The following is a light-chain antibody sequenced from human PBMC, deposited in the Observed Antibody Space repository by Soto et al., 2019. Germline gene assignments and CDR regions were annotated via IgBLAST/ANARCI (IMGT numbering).Light chain of an antibody. CDR3: QQSHNTWT. J-gene: IGKJ1*01. Sequence: DIQMTQSPSSLSASVGDRFTITCQASQDISNYLNWYQQEPGKAPKPLIYAASSLQSGVPSRFSGSGSGTDFTLTISSLQPEDFATYYCQQSHNTWTFGQGTKVDIK. V-gene: IGKV1-39*01. CDR1: QDISNY. CDR2: AAS.